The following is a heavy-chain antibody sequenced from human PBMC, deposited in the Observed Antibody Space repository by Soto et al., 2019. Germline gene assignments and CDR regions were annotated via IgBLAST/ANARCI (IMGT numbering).Heavy chain of an antibody. Sequence: GGSLRLSCAASGFTFSSYAMSWVRQAPGKGLEWVSAISGSGGSTYYADSVKGRFTISRDNSKNTLYLQMNSLRAEDTAVYYCAIQENGSGSGSPYYYYYYYMDVWGKGTTVTVSS. CDR3: AIQENGSGSGSPYYYYYYYMDV. V-gene: IGHV3-23*01. J-gene: IGHJ6*03. D-gene: IGHD3-10*01. CDR1: GFTFSSYA. CDR2: ISGSGGST.